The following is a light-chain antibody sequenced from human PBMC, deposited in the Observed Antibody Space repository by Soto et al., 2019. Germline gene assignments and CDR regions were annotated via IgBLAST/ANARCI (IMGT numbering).Light chain of an antibody. Sequence: DIQMTQSPSTLSASVGDRVTITCRASQSISSWLAWYQQKPGKAPKLLIYKASNLESGVPSRFSGSGSGTEFTLTISSLQPDDFATYYCQQYISYSWTFGQGTKVEIK. CDR3: QQYISYSWT. CDR1: QSISSW. J-gene: IGKJ1*01. V-gene: IGKV1-5*03. CDR2: KAS.